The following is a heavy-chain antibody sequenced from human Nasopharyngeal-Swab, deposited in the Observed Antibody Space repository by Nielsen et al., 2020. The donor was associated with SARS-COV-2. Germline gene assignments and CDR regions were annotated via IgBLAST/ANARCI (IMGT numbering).Heavy chain of an antibody. D-gene: IGHD2-15*01. J-gene: IGHJ6*02. CDR1: GYTFTGYY. CDR2: INPNSGGT. CDR3: AIYCSGGSCYSGYYYGMDV. V-gene: IGHV1-2*02. Sequence: ASVKVSCKASGYTFTGYYMHWVRQAPGQGLEWMGGINPNSGGTNYAQKFQGRVTMPRDTSISTAYMELSRRRSDDTAVYYCAIYCSGGSCYSGYYYGMDVWGQGTTVTVSS.